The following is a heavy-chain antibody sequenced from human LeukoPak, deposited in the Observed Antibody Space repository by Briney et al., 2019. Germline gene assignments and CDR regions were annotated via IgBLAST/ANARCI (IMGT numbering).Heavy chain of an antibody. J-gene: IGHJ4*02. CDR2: IYYSGST. CDR1: GGSISSYY. V-gene: IGHV4-59*08. D-gene: IGHD6-6*01. CDR3: ARGRPGSSSSQFDY. Sequence: SETLSLTCTVSGGSISSYYWSWIRQPPGKGLEWIGYIYYSGSTNYNPSLKSRVTISVDTSKNQFSLKLSSVTAADTAVYYCARGRPGSSSSQFDYWGQGTLVTVSS.